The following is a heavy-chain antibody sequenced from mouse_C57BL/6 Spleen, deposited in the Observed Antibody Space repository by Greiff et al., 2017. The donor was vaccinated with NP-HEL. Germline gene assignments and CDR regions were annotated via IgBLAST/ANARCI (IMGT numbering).Heavy chain of an antibody. V-gene: IGHV5-4*01. Sequence: EVQLLQSGGGLVKPGGSLKLSCAASGFTFISFAMSWVRQTPEKRLEWFATISDGGGYTSYPDNVKGRSTISRTNTKNNPYLQMSHMKSEDTAMYYCVRDPYYMRPYYAMDYWGQGTLVTVSS. CDR3: VRDPYYMRPYYAMDY. CDR2: ISDGGGYT. D-gene: IGHD2-12*01. CDR1: GFTFISFA. J-gene: IGHJ4*01.